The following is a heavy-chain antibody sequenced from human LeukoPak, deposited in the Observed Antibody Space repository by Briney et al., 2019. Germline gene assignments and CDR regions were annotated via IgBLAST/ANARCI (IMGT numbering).Heavy chain of an antibody. J-gene: IGHJ5*02. Sequence: ASVKVSCKVSGYTLTELSMHWVRQAPGKGLEWMGGFDPEDGETIYAQKFQGRVTMTEDTSTDTAYMELSSLRSEDTAVYYCATDLMRLQFGRGSNWFDLWGQGTLVTVSS. V-gene: IGHV1-24*01. CDR1: GYTLTELS. CDR3: ATDLMRLQFGRGSNWFDL. D-gene: IGHD4-11*01. CDR2: FDPEDGET.